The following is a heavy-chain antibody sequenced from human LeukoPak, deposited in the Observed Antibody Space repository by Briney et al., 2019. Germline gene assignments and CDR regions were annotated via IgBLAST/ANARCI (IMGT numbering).Heavy chain of an antibody. J-gene: IGHJ5*02. D-gene: IGHD2-2*01. CDR2: IYYSGST. CDR1: GGSISSSSYY. Sequence: SETLSLACTVSGGSISSSSYYWGWIRQPPGKGLEWIGSIYYSGSTYYNPSLKSRVTISVDTSKNQFSLKLSSVTAADTAVYYCARQGVPAEIDPWGQGTLVTVSS. V-gene: IGHV4-39*01. CDR3: ARQGVPAEIDP.